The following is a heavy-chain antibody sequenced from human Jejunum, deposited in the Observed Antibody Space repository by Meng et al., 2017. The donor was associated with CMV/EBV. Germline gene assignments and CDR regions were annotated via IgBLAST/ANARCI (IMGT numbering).Heavy chain of an antibody. CDR1: GFTFVDYA. Sequence: LSCPDSGFTFVDYAMHWVRQAPGKGLGWISLISWSGRSASYADSVKGQFIISRDNSKPSLYLQMNSLRVEDTALYYCVKSSGYSLDYWGQGTLVTVSS. CDR3: VKSSGYSLDY. CDR2: ISWSGRSA. V-gene: IGHV3-43D*03. J-gene: IGHJ4*02. D-gene: IGHD3-22*01.